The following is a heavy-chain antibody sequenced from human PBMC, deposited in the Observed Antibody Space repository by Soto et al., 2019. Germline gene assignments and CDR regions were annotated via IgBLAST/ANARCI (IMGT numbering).Heavy chain of an antibody. CDR2: IWYDGSNG. CDR1: GFGFNSYG. V-gene: IGHV3-33*01. J-gene: IGHJ6*03. Sequence: GGSLRLSCAASGFGFNSYGMHWVRQAPGKGLEWVGVIWYDGSNGYYADSVKGRFTISRDNSKNTVFLQMNSLRAEDTALYYCARGLRFGETRPYYYYYYMDVWGTGTTVTVSS. D-gene: IGHD3-10*01. CDR3: ARGLRFGETRPYYYYYYMDV.